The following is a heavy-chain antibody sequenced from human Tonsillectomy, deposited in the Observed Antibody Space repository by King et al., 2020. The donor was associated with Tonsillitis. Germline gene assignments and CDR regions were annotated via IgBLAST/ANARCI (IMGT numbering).Heavy chain of an antibody. CDR2: IHFSGST. Sequence: VQLQESGPGLVKPSETLSLTCSVSGGSISGHYWTWIRQPPGKGLEWIGFIHFSGSTNYNPSLKSRVSMSADMSKDQVSLHLSSLTAADTAVYYCAKHLLCSRLTCPSAFDSWGQGILVTVSS. CDR3: AKHLLCSRLTCPSAFDS. D-gene: IGHD2/OR15-2a*01. J-gene: IGHJ4*02. V-gene: IGHV4-59*11. CDR1: GGSISGHY.